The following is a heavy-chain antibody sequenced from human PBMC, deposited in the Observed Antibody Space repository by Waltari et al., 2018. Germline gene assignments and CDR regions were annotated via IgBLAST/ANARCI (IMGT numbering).Heavy chain of an antibody. V-gene: IGHV4-39*07. CDR3: ARDYMWHAQTATD. Sequence: QLQLQESGPGLVKPSETLSLTCTVSGGSISSRSYYWGWIRQPPGKGLEWIGSIYYSGSTYYNPSLKSRVTISVDTSKNQFSLKLSSVTAADTAVYYCARDYMWHAQTATDWGQGTLVTVSS. CDR2: IYYSGST. CDR1: GGSISSRSYY. D-gene: IGHD2-21*01. J-gene: IGHJ4*02.